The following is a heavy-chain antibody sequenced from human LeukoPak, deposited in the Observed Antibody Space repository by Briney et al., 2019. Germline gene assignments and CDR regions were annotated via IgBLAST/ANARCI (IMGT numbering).Heavy chain of an antibody. CDR2: IRGNGVTT. V-gene: IGHV3-23*01. J-gene: IGHJ4*02. CDR1: GFTFSSYG. D-gene: IGHD3-22*01. Sequence: GGSLRLSCAASGFTFSSYGMNWVRQAPGKGLEWVSGIRGNGVTTYYADSVKGRFTISRDNSKNTLYLQMNSLRAEDTAVYYCAKDYDSSGYYPDFGYWGQGTLVTVSS. CDR3: AKDYDSSGYYPDFGY.